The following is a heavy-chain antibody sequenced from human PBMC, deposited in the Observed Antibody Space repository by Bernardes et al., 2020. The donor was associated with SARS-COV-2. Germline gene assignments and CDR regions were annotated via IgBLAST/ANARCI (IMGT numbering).Heavy chain of an antibody. CDR3: ARAISNCGGDCYSVGSDY. CDR1: EFTFRSYS. D-gene: IGHD2-21*01. CDR2: ISSSSSYI. V-gene: IGHV3-21*01. Sequence: GGSLRLSCAASEFTFRSYSMNWVRQAPGKGLEWVSSISSSSSYIYYANSVKGRFTISRDNAKNSLYLQMSSLRAEDTAVYYCARAISNCGGDCYSVGSDYWGQGTLVTVSS. J-gene: IGHJ4*02.